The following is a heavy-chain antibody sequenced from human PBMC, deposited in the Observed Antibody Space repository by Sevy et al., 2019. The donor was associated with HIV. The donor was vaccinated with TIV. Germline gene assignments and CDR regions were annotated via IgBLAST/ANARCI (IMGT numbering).Heavy chain of an antibody. D-gene: IGHD2-2*02. CDR1: GFTFSSYS. V-gene: IGHV3-48*01. CDR2: ISSSSSTI. CDR3: AGEGGYCSSTSCYTAHDAFDI. J-gene: IGHJ3*02. Sequence: GGSLRLSCAASGFTFSSYSMNWVRQAPGKGLEWVSYISSSSSTIYYADSVKGRFTISRDNAKNSLYLQMNSLRAEDTAVYYCAGEGGYCSSTSCYTAHDAFDIWGQGTMVTVSS.